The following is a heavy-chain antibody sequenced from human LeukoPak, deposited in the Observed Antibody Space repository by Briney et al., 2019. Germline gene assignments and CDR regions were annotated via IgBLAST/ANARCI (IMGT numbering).Heavy chain of an antibody. Sequence: SETLSLTCTVSGGSISSYYWSWIRQPPGKGLEWIGYIYYSGSTNYNPSLKSRVTISVDTSKNQFSLKLGSVTAADTAVYYCAREGVGATTGFDYWGQGTLVTVSS. CDR3: AREGVGATTGFDY. CDR2: IYYSGST. CDR1: GGSISSYY. D-gene: IGHD1-26*01. V-gene: IGHV4-59*01. J-gene: IGHJ4*02.